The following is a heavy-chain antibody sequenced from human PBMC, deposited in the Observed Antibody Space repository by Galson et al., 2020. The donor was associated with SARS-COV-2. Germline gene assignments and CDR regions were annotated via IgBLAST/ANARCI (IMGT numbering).Heavy chain of an antibody. Sequence: GGSLRLSCTASGFSISDYNMDWVRQAPGKGLEWVSYIHRSYSPIYYTDSVKGRFTISRDNSKNSMYLEMNSLRAEDSAIYYCARDGMIQGFIDSLGQGTLVTVSS. CDR1: GFSISDYN. D-gene: IGHD3-16*01. V-gene: IGHV3-48*03. CDR2: IHRSYSPI. CDR3: ARDGMIQGFIDS. J-gene: IGHJ4*02.